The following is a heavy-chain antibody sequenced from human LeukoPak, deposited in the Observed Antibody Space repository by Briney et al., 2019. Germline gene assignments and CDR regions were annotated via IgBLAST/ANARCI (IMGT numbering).Heavy chain of an antibody. CDR2: INPNSGGT. CDR3: ARSLGYCSSTSCYYYYGMDV. Sequence: GASVKVSCKASGYTFTGYYMHWVRQAPGQGLEWMGWINPNSGGTNYAQKFQGRVTMTRDTSISTAYMELSRLRSDDTVVYYCARSLGYCSSTSCYYYYGMDVWGQGTTVTVSS. J-gene: IGHJ6*02. D-gene: IGHD2-2*01. CDR1: GYTFTGYY. V-gene: IGHV1-2*02.